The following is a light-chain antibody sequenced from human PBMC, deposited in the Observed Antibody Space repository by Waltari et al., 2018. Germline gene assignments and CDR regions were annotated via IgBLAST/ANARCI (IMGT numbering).Light chain of an antibody. CDR3: QERGRT. J-gene: IGKJ1*01. V-gene: IGKV3-15*01. CDR2: GAS. Sequence: IVMTQSPATLSVSPGEGATLSRKASQSLSSNLAWYQQKPGQLPRLLIYGASTRATGTPARFSGSGSGTEFTLTISSLQAEDFAVYYCQERGRTFGQGTKVEIK. CDR1: QSLSSN.